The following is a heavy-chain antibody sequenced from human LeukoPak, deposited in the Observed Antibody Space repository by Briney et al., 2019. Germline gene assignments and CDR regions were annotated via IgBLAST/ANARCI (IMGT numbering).Heavy chain of an antibody. CDR3: ARGLLWFGELYFDY. Sequence: PGGSLRLSCAASGFTFSSYWMSWVRQAPGKGLEWVANIKQDGSEKYYVDSVKGRYTISRDNAKNSLYLQMNSLRAEDTAVYYCARGLLWFGELYFDYWGQGTLVTISS. CDR2: IKQDGSEK. J-gene: IGHJ4*02. D-gene: IGHD3-10*01. V-gene: IGHV3-7*01. CDR1: GFTFSSYW.